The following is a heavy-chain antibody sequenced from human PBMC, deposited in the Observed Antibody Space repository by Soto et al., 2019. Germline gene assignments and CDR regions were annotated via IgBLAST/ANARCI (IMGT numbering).Heavy chain of an antibody. Sequence: ASVKVSCKASGYTFTSYGISWVRQAPGQGLEWMGWISAYNGNTNYAQKLQGRVAMTTDTSTSTAYMELRSLRSDDTAVYYCARDMDDILTSYYGRNYWFDPWGQGTLVTVSS. CDR2: ISAYNGNT. D-gene: IGHD3-9*01. CDR1: GYTFTSYG. CDR3: ARDMDDILTSYYGRNYWFDP. J-gene: IGHJ5*02. V-gene: IGHV1-18*01.